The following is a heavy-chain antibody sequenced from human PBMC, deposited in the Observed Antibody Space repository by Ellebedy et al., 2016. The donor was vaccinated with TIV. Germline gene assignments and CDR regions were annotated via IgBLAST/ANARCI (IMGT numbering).Heavy chain of an antibody. Sequence: GESLKISXAASGFTFSDYAMHWVRQAPGKGLEWVAVMSYNGGDKYHADFVQGRFTISRDNSRNTLYLQMNSLRGEDTAVYYCARLMEVATVVYYYGMDVWGQGTTVTVSS. V-gene: IGHV3-30-3*01. D-gene: IGHD5-24*01. CDR1: GFTFSDYA. CDR3: ARLMEVATVVYYYGMDV. CDR2: MSYNGGDK. J-gene: IGHJ6*02.